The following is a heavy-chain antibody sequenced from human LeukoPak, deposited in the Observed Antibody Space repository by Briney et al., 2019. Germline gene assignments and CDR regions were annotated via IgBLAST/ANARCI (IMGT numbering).Heavy chain of an antibody. CDR3: AKRGVVIRVILVGFHKEAYYFDS. J-gene: IGHJ4*02. Sequence: GGSLRLSCAVSGITLSNYGMSWVRQAPGKGLEGVAGISGRGGGTTYADAVKSRFTISRDNAKNTLYLQMNSLRAEDTAVYFCAKRGVVIRVILVGFHKEAYYFDSWGQGALVTVSS. CDR2: ISGRGGGT. V-gene: IGHV3-23*01. CDR1: GITLSNYG. D-gene: IGHD3-22*01.